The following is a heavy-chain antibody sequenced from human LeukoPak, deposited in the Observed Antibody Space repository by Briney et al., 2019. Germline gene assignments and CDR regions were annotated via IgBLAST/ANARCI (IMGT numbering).Heavy chain of an antibody. CDR1: RFRSTYYW. J-gene: IGHJ4*02. CDR3: ARGRYVDWLFDY. D-gene: IGHD3-9*01. V-gene: IGHV3-7*03. Sequence: GGSLRLSCVVSRFRSTYYWMTWVRQAPGKGLEWVANIEQDGGEEYYVDSVKGRFTISRDNAKNSVYLQMNSLRVEDTAVYYCARGRYVDWLFDYWGQGTLVTVSS. CDR2: IEQDGGEE.